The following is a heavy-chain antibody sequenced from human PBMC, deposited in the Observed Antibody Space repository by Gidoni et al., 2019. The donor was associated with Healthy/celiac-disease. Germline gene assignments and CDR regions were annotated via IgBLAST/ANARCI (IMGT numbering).Heavy chain of an antibody. V-gene: IGHV1-69*02. J-gene: IGHJ4*02. CDR1: GGTFSSYT. CDR3: ASGDIAAFEY. CDR2: IIPILGIA. Sequence: QVQLVQSGAEVKKPGSSVKVSCKASGGTFSSYTISWVRQAPGQGRELMGRIIPILGIANYAQKFQGRVTITADKSTSTAYMELSSLRSEDTAVYYCASGDIAAFEYWGQGTLVTVSS. D-gene: IGHD2-15*01.